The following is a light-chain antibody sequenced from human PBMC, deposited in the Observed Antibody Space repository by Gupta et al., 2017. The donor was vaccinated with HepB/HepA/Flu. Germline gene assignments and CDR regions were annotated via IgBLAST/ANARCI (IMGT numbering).Light chain of an antibody. J-gene: IGLJ2*01. CDR1: SSNLGAGYD. CDR3: QSYDSSLSGPGL. CDR2: RNN. V-gene: IGLV1-40*01. Sequence: SVLTPPPSVSGAPGQRVTIPCTGSSSNLGAGYDVHWYQQFPGIAPKLLIYRNNNRHSGVPDRFSGSKSGTSASLTITGLQAEDEADYYCQSYDSSLSGPGLFGGGTKVTVL.